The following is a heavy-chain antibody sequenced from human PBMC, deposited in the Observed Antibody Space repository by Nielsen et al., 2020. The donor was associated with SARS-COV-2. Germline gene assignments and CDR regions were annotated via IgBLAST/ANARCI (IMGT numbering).Heavy chain of an antibody. CDR3: ARTYYYDSSGYSVFDY. CDR2: ISSSGSTI. D-gene: IGHD3-22*01. Sequence: GESLKISRAASGFTFSSYEMNWVRQAPGKGLEWVSYISSSGSTIYYADSVKGRFTISRDNAKNSLYLQMNSLRAEDTAVYYCARTYYYDSSGYSVFDYWGQGTLVTVSS. CDR1: GFTFSSYE. V-gene: IGHV3-48*03. J-gene: IGHJ4*02.